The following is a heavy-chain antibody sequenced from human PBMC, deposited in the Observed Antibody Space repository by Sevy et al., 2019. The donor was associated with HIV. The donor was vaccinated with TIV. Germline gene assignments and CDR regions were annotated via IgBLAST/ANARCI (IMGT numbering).Heavy chain of an antibody. V-gene: IGHV5-51*01. J-gene: IGHJ4*02. CDR2: IYPGHSDT. D-gene: IGHD2-2*01. CDR3: ARYPIVAVPTAEYYFDY. Sequence: GKSLKISCKGSGYTFTNYWIGWVRQMPGKGLEWMGIIYPGHSDTRDSPSFQGQVTISADKSISTAYLQWSSLKASDSALYYCARYPIVAVPTAEYYFDYWGQGTTVTVSS. CDR1: GYTFTNYW.